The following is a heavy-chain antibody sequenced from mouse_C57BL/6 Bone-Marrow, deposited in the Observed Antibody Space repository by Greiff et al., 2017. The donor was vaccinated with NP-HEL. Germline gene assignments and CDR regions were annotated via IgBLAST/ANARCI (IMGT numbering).Heavy chain of an antibody. CDR1: GFTFSDYG. J-gene: IGHJ1*03. D-gene: IGHD1-1*01. CDR3: ARNRDGSSYGHWYFDV. Sequence: EVHLVESGGGLVKPGGSLKLSCAASGFTFSDYGMHWVRQAPEKGLEWVAYISSGSGTIYYADTVKGRFTISRDNAKNTLFLQMTSLRSEDTAMYYCARNRDGSSYGHWYFDVWGTGTTVTVSS. CDR2: ISSGSGTI. V-gene: IGHV5-17*01.